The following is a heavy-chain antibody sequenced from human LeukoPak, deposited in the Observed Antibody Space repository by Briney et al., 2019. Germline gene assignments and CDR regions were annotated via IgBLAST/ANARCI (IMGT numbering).Heavy chain of an antibody. D-gene: IGHD6-19*01. CDR3: TRNSGWYGLS. CDR2: IDYDGGSG. Sequence: GGSLRLSCTVSGFTLSSYEMSWIRQAPGKGLGWVSSIDYDGGSGHYADSVKGRFTISRDNSNNTLFLHLNSLRGEDTAVYYCTRNSGWYGLSWGQGTLVTVSS. CDR1: GFTLSSYE. V-gene: IGHV3-23*01. J-gene: IGHJ1*01.